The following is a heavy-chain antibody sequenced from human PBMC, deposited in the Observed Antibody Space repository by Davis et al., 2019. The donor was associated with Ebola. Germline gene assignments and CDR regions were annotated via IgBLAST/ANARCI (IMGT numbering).Heavy chain of an antibody. J-gene: IGHJ3*02. D-gene: IGHD2-8*02. CDR3: ASLRRTITGMDDAFDM. CDR2: IYTGDSDT. Sequence: GESLKISCKDSGNSFTSYWIGRVRQMPGKGPEWMGIIYTGDSDTRHSPSFRGQVTISADKSIKTAFLQWSSMKASNTAMYYCASLRRTITGMDDAFDMWGQGTMVTVSS. CDR1: GNSFTSYW. V-gene: IGHV5-51*01.